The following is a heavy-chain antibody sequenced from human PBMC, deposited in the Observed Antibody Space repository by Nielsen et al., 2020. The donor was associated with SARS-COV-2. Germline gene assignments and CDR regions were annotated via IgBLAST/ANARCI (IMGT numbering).Heavy chain of an antibody. CDR1: TDSFSDYY. CDR2: FYHTGST. CDR3: ARHYHDFWSGYLAASWFDP. D-gene: IGHD3-3*01. Sequence: SETLSLTCTVSTDSFSDYYWSWFRQPPGQRLEWIGYFYHTGSTRSNPSLKSRVTISVDTSKNQFSLKLDSVTAADTAVYYCARHYHDFWSGYLAASWFDPWGQGTPVTVSS. J-gene: IGHJ5*02. V-gene: IGHV4-59*08.